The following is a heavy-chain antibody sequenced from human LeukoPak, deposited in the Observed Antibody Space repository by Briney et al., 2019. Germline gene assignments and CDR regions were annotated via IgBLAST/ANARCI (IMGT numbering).Heavy chain of an antibody. CDR2: ISASGGLT. CDR3: ATTSKLAVGFGYPSDF. V-gene: IGHV3-23*01. CDR1: GITFSIYA. Sequence: GGSLRLSCAASGITFSIYAMSWVRQAPGKGLEWVSGISASGGLTYYADSVRGRFTISRNNSKNTLSLQMNSLRAEDTAKYYCATTSKLAVGFGYPSDFWGQGTLVTVS. D-gene: IGHD6-19*01. J-gene: IGHJ4*02.